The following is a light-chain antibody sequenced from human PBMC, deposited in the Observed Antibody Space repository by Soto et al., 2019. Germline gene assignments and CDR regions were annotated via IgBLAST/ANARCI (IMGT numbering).Light chain of an antibody. CDR2: EVS. Sequence: QSALTQPASVSGSPGQSITISCTGTSSDVGGYNYVSWYQQHPGKAPKLMIFEVSNRPSGVSNRFSVSKSGNTASLTISGLQTEDEADYYCTSYTSSFTNLFGTGTKVTVL. CDR1: SSDVGGYNY. CDR3: TSYTSSFTNL. V-gene: IGLV2-14*01. J-gene: IGLJ1*01.